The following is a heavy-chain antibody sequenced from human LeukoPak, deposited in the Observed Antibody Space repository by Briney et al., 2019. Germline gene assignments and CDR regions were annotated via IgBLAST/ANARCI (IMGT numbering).Heavy chain of an antibody. CDR1: GYTFTSYG. V-gene: IGHV1-18*01. J-gene: IGHJ4*02. D-gene: IGHD1-26*01. CDR2: ISAYNGST. Sequence: ASVKVSCKASGYTFTSYGISWVRQAPGQGLEWMGWISAYNGSTNYAQKLQGRVTMTTDTSTSTAYMELRSLRSDDTAVYYCAATRVVGALFDYWGQGTLVTVSS. CDR3: AATRVVGALFDY.